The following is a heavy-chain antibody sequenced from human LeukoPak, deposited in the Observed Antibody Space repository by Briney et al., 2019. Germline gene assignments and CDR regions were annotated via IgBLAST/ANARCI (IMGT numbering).Heavy chain of an antibody. J-gene: IGHJ6*03. CDR1: GGSISSGSYY. CDR2: IYTSGST. V-gene: IGHV4-61*02. CDR3: ARGGATIVDYYYYMDV. D-gene: IGHD5-12*01. Sequence: PSETLSLTCTVSGGSISSGSYYWSWIRQPAGKGLEWIGRIYTSGSTNYNPSLKSRVTISVDTSKNQFSLKLSSVTAADTAVYYCARGGATIVDYYYYMDVWGKGTTVTVSS.